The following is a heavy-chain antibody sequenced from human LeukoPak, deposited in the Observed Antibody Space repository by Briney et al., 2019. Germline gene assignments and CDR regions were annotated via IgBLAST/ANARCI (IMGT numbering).Heavy chain of an antibody. CDR3: ARRAYSSGWYYFDY. J-gene: IGHJ4*02. CDR1: GGSISSYY. V-gene: IGHV4-59*01. Sequence: NPSETLSLTCTVSGGSISSYYWSWIRQPPGKGLEWIGYIYYGGSTNYNPSLKSRVTISVDTSKNQFSLKLNSVTAADTAVYYCARRAYSSGWYYFDYWGQGTLVTVSS. D-gene: IGHD6-19*01. CDR2: IYYGGST.